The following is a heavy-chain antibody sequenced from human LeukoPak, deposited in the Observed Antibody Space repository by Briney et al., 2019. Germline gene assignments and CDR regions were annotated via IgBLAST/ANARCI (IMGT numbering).Heavy chain of an antibody. CDR1: GFTFSTFN. D-gene: IGHD3-10*01. Sequence: GGSLRLSCAASGFTFSTFNMNWVRQAPGKGLEWISYISGSSSTIYYADSVKGRFSISRDNAKNSLFLQMNSLRAEDTAVYYCARDHLWFGDFDSWGQGTLVTVSS. CDR2: ISGSSSTI. CDR3: ARDHLWFGDFDS. V-gene: IGHV3-48*04. J-gene: IGHJ4*02.